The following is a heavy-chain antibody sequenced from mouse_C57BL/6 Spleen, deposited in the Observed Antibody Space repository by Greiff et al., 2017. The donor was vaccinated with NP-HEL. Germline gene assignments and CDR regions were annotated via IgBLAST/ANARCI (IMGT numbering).Heavy chain of an antibody. V-gene: IGHV5-16*01. CDR1: GFTFSDYY. Sequence: DVKLVESEGGLVQPGSSMKLSCTASGFTFSDYYMAWVRQVPEKGLEWVANINYDGSSTYYLDSLKSRFIISRDNAKNILYLQMSSLKSEDTATYYCARGGGDGSSRAWFAYWGQGTLVTVSA. CDR3: ARGGGDGSSRAWFAY. CDR2: INYDGSST. J-gene: IGHJ3*01. D-gene: IGHD2-3*01.